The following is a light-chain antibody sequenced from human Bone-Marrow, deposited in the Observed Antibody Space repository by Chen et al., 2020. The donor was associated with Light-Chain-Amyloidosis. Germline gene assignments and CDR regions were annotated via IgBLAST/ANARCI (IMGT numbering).Light chain of an antibody. V-gene: IGKV1-5*03. CDR1: QDINSW. CDR2: LAS. CDR3: QHYNTYSWT. Sequence: DIQMTQSPSTLSASVGDRVTITCRASQDINSWLAWYQQKPGKAPKLLIYLASNLERGVPSRFSGTRSGTEFTLTISSLQPDDVATYYCQHYNTYSWTFGQGTKVEIK. J-gene: IGKJ1*01.